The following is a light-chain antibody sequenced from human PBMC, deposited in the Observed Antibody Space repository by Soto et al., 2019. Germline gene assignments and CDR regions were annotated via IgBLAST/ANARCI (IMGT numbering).Light chain of an antibody. CDR3: TSYTTTSTYV. CDR1: SSDVGSYNY. V-gene: IGLV2-14*03. J-gene: IGLJ1*01. CDR2: DVT. Sequence: QPVLTQPASVTGSPGQSITIFSTGTSSDVGSYNYVSWYQQHPGRAPKLMIYDVTNRPSGVSNRFSGSKSGSTASLTISGLQAEDEADYFCTSYTTTSTYVFGTGTKVT.